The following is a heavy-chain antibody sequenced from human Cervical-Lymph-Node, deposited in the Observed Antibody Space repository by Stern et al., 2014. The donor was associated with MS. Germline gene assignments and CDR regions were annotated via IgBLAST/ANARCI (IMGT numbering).Heavy chain of an antibody. V-gene: IGHV3-23*04. J-gene: IGHJ6*02. Sequence: EVQLEESGGGLVQPGGSLRLSCAVSGLTFSSYAMSWVRQAPGKGLEWVSAIRGSGGSTYYADSVKGRFTISRDNSKNTLYLQMNSLRAEDTAVYYCAKDKSSLYFHYGMDVWGQGTTVTVSS. CDR2: IRGSGGST. CDR1: GLTFSSYA. D-gene: IGHD3-16*02. CDR3: AKDKSSLYFHYGMDV.